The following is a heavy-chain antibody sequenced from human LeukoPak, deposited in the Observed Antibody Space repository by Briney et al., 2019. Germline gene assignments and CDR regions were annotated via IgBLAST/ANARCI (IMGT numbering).Heavy chain of an antibody. V-gene: IGHV3-30-3*01. CDR3: AREVGLRFLEWLFDYFDY. CDR1: GFTFSSYA. Sequence: GGSLRLSCAASGFTFSSYAMHWVRQAPGKGLEWVAVISYDGSNKYYADSVKGRFTISRDNSKNTLYLQMNSLRAEDTAVYYCAREVGLRFLEWLFDYFDYWGQGTLVTVSS. D-gene: IGHD3-3*01. CDR2: ISYDGSNK. J-gene: IGHJ4*02.